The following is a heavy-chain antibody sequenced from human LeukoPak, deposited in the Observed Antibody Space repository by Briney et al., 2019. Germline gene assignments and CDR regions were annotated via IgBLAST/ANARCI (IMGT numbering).Heavy chain of an antibody. V-gene: IGHV4-61*01. CDR2: INHSGST. Sequence: TSQTLSLTCTVSGASISSGSYYWSWIRQPPGKGLEWIGEINHSGSTNYNPSLKSRVTISVDTSKNQFSLKLSSVTAADTAVYYCAREERVGATPYMDVWGKGTTVTVSS. CDR1: GASISSGSYY. J-gene: IGHJ6*03. CDR3: AREERVGATPYMDV. D-gene: IGHD1-26*01.